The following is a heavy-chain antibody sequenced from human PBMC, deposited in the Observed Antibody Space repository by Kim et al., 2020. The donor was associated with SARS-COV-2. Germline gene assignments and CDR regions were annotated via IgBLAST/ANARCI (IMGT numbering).Heavy chain of an antibody. CDR1: GDSVSSNSAA. J-gene: IGHJ4*02. Sequence: SQTLSLTCAISGDSVSSNSAAWNWIRQSPSRGLEWLGRTYYRSKWYNDYAVSVKSRITINPDTSKNQFSLQLNSVTPEDTAVYYCAREGKIQLWFEATYGGRSFDYWGQGTLVTVSS. D-gene: IGHD5-18*01. V-gene: IGHV6-1*01. CDR2: TYYRSKWYN. CDR3: AREGKIQLWFEATYGGRSFDY.